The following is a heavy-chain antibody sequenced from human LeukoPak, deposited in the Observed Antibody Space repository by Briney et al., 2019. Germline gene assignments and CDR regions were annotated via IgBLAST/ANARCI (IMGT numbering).Heavy chain of an antibody. J-gene: IGHJ4*02. D-gene: IGHD4-17*01. CDR2: ISSSSSYI. CDR3: ARDRYGDYSFDY. CDR1: GFTFSTYT. Sequence: GGSLRLSCAASGFTFSTYTMNWVRKAPGKGLEWVSSISSSSSYIYYADSVKGRFTISRDDAKNSLYLQMNSLRAEDTAVYYCARDRYGDYSFDYWGQGTLVTVSS. V-gene: IGHV3-21*06.